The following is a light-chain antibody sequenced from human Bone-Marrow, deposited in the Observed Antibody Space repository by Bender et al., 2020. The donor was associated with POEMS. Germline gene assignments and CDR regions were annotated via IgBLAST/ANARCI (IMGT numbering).Light chain of an antibody. J-gene: IGLJ2*01. CDR3: CSYAGRSTGV. Sequence: QSALTQPASVSGSPGQSITISCAGTSADIGSFNLVSWYQHHPGKAPKLMIYDVTKRPSGVSYRFSGSRSGNTASLTISGLQAEDEADYYCCSYAGRSTGVFGGGTKLTVL. CDR1: SADIGSFNL. V-gene: IGLV2-23*02. CDR2: DVT.